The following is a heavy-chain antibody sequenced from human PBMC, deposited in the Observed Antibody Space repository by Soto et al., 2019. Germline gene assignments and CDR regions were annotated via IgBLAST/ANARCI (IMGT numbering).Heavy chain of an antibody. CDR3: ARDLRCCGLDV. Sequence: QVELQQSGPGLVKPSETLSLTCNVSGASMRSYSWTWMRLSPGKGLEWIGDIFYSGSSNLNPSLRNRLSISIATSKNKFSLMLKSVTAADTAVYYCARDLRCCGLDVWGQGTTVTVSS. V-gene: IGHV4-59*01. CDR1: GASMRSYS. D-gene: IGHD3-9*01. J-gene: IGHJ6*02. CDR2: IFYSGSS.